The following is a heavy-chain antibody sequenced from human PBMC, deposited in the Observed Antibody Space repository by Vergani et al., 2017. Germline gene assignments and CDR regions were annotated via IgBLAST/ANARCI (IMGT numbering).Heavy chain of an antibody. CDR3: AVDYPLFSTTGTTWYALDI. V-gene: IGHV4-31*03. CDR1: GGSISSGGYY. J-gene: IGHJ3*02. CDR2: IYYSGST. D-gene: IGHD1-1*01. Sequence: QVQLQESGPGLVKPSQTLSLTCTVSGGSISSGGYYWSWIRQPPGKGLEWIGYIYYSGSTYYNPSLKSRVTISVDTSKNQFSMKLSSVTAAETAVYYCAVDYPLFSTTGTTWYALDIWGQGTMVTVSS.